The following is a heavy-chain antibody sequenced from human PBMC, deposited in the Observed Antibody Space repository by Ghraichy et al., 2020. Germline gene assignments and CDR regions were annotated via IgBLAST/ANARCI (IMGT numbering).Heavy chain of an antibody. CDR3: ARFTVTYGMDV. V-gene: IGHV4-61*01. CDR2: IYYSGST. D-gene: IGHD4-11*01. Sequence: SETLSLTCTVSGGSVSSCSYYWSWIRQPPGKGLEWIGYIYYSGSTNYNPSLKSRVTISVDTSKNQFSLKLSSVTAADTAVYYCARFTVTYGMDVWGQGTTVTVSS. CDR1: GGSVSSCSYY. J-gene: IGHJ6*02.